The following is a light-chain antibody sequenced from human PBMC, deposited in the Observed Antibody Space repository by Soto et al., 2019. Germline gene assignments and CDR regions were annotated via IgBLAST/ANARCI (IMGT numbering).Light chain of an antibody. CDR2: EVS. V-gene: IGLV2-8*01. CDR1: SSDVGGYNY. CDR3: TSYADSNSLYV. Sequence: QSALTQPPSASRSPGQSVTLSCPGTSSDVGGYNYVSWYQQHPGKAPKLMIYEVSKRPSGVPDRFSGSKSGSTASLTVSGLQAEDEVDYSCTSYADSNSLYVFRAGTK. J-gene: IGLJ1*01.